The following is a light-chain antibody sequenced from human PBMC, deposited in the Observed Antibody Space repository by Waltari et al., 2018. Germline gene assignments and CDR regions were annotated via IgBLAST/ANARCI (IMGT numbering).Light chain of an antibody. CDR2: RND. Sequence: QSVLTQPPSASGTPGQRVTISCSGSSSNIGSNVVNWYQQVPGTTPKLLIYRNDQLPSGVPYRFSGSKSGTSASLAISGLRSEDEADYYCAAWDDKLGGRWEFGGGTKLTVL. J-gene: IGLJ2*01. CDR3: AAWDDKLGGRWE. CDR1: SSNIGSNV. V-gene: IGLV1-47*01.